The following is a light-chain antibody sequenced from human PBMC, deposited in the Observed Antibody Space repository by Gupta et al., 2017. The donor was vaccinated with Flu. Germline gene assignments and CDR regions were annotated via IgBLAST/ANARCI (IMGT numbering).Light chain of an antibody. CDR1: TVAVTSDHY. J-gene: IGLJ3*02. V-gene: IGLV7-46*01. Sequence: QAVVTQEPSLTVSSGGTVTTTCSSSTVAVTSDHYPYWFQQKPGTAPRTLIYDTSHTPPWTPARFSGSLLGGKAVLTLSGAQPEDDAEYYCVLSYSGALVFGGGTKLTVL. CDR3: VLSYSGALV. CDR2: DTS.